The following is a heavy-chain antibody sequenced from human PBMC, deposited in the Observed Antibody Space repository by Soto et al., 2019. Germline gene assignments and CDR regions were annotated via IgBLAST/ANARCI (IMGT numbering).Heavy chain of an antibody. Sequence: QVQLVQSGAEVKKPGASVKVSCKASGYTFTSYYMHWVRQAPGQGLEWMGIINPSGGSTSYAQKFQGKVTMTRDKSTITVYMELSSLRSEETAVYYCGRGSDGSNAEGYRRGYSGIDVWGQGTTVTVSS. CDR2: INPSGGST. CDR1: GYTFTSYY. D-gene: IGHD2-15*01. V-gene: IGHV1-46*01. J-gene: IGHJ6*02. CDR3: GRGSDGSNAEGYRRGYSGIDV.